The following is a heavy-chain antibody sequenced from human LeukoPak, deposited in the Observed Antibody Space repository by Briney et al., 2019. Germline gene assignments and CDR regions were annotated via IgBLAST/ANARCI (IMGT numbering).Heavy chain of an antibody. CDR3: ARDFSAFDI. CDR1: GXAFSSYW. D-gene: IGHD3-3*01. J-gene: IGHJ3*02. CDR2: IKPDGSEK. Sequence: GGSLRLSWAASGXAFSSYWMNWVRQAPGKGLEWVANIKPDGSEKWYVDSVKGRFTISRDNGKNSLNLQLNSLRAEDTAVYYCARDFSAFDIWGQGTMVTVSS. V-gene: IGHV3-7*05.